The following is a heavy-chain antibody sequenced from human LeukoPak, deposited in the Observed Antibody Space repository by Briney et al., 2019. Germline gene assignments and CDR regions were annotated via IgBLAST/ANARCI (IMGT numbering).Heavy chain of an antibody. CDR1: GYTFTGYY. Sequence: ASVKVSCKASGYTFTGYYMHWVRQAPGQGLEWMGWINPNSGGTNYAQKFQGRVTMTRDTSISTAYMELSRLRSDDTAVYYCARGGVVVVAATRAFNWFDPWGQGTLVTVSS. CDR3: ARGGVVVVAATRAFNWFDP. V-gene: IGHV1-2*02. D-gene: IGHD2-15*01. J-gene: IGHJ5*02. CDR2: INPNSGGT.